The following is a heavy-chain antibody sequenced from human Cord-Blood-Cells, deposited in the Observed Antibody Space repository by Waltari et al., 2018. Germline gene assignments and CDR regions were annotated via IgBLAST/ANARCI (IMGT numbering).Heavy chain of an antibody. J-gene: IGHJ4*02. CDR3: ARDTWELLHFDY. Sequence: EVQLVESGGGLVKPGGSLRLSCAASGFTSSSYSLNSVRPAPGKGLEWVSSISSSSYIYYADSVKGRFTISRDNAKNSLYLQMNSLRAEDTAVYYCARDTWELLHFDYWGQGTLVTVSS. CDR2: ISSSSYI. CDR1: GFTSSSYS. D-gene: IGHD1-26*01. V-gene: IGHV3-21*01.